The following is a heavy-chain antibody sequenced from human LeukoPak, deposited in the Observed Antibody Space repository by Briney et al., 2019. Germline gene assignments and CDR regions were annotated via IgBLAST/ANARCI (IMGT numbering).Heavy chain of an antibody. CDR3: ARGKGSSSLVPFDY. CDR2: IYSGGST. J-gene: IGHJ4*02. D-gene: IGHD6-6*01. CDR1: GFTVSSNY. V-gene: IGHV3-53*01. Sequence: PGGSLRLSCAASGFTVSSNYMSWVRQAPGKGLEWVSVIYSGGSTYYADSVKGRFTISRDNSKNTLYLQMNSLRAEDTAVYYCARGKGSSSLVPFDYWGQGTLVTVSS.